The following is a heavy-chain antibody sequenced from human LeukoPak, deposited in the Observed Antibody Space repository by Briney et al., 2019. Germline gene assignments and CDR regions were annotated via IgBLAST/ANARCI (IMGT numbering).Heavy chain of an antibody. V-gene: IGHV4-59*08. CDR3: ARLRSRRGYGYYYYGMDV. D-gene: IGHD3-22*01. CDR1: GGSISSYY. Sequence: PSETLSLTCTVSGGSISSYYWSWIRQPPGKGLEWIGYIYYSGSTNYNPSLKSRVTISVDTSKNQCSLKLSSVTAADTAVYYRARLRSRRGYGYYYYGMDVWGQGTTVTVSS. CDR2: IYYSGST. J-gene: IGHJ6*02.